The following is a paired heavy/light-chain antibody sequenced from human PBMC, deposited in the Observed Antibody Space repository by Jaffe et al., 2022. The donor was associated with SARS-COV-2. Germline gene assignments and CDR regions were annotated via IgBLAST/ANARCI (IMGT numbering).Heavy chain of an antibody. CDR1: GFTFSSYS. CDR2: ISSSSSYI. J-gene: IGHJ6*02. CDR3: AREGGGDYYDSSGYYPWLYYYYYGMDV. V-gene: IGHV3-21*01. Sequence: EVQLVESGGGLVKPGGSLRLSCAASGFTFSSYSMNWVRQAPGKGLEWVSSISSSSSYIYYADSVKGRFTISRDNAKNSLYLQMNSLRAEDTAVYYCAREGGGDYYDSSGYYPWLYYYYYGMDVWGQGTTVTVSS. D-gene: IGHD3-22*01.
Light chain of an antibody. V-gene: IGLV2-14*01. Sequence: QSALTQPASVSGSPGQSITISCTGTSSDVGGYNYVSWYQQHPGKAPKLMIYEVSNRPSGVPDRFSGSKSGNTASLTISGLQAEDEADYYCSSYTSSSTLLFGGGTKLTVL. CDR3: SSYTSSSTLL. CDR2: EVS. CDR1: SSDVGGYNY. J-gene: IGLJ2*01.